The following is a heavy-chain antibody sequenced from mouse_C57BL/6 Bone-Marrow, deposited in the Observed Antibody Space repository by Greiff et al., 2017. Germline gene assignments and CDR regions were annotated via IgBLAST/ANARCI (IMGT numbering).Heavy chain of an antibody. D-gene: IGHD3-2*02. V-gene: IGHV1-42*01. CDR2: INPSTGGT. CDR1: GYSFTGYY. Sequence: EVQLQQSGPELVKPGASVKISCKASGYSFTGYYMNWVKQSPEKSLEWIGEINPSTGGTTYNQKFKAKATLTVDKSSSTAYMQLKSLTSEDSAVYYCARWGQLRLRRSYYFDYWGQGTTLTVSS. CDR3: ARWGQLRLRRSYYFDY. J-gene: IGHJ2*01.